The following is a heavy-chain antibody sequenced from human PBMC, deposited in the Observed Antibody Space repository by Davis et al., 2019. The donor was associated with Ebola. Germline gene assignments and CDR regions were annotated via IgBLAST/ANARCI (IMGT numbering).Heavy chain of an antibody. V-gene: IGHV4-34*01. D-gene: IGHD3-22*01. J-gene: IGHJ4*02. CDR3: AHYDSKLVR. CDR2: TNHSGST. CDR1: GGSFSGYY. Sequence: SETLSLTCAVYGGSFSGYYWSWIRQPPGKGLEWIGETNHSGSTNYNPSLKSRVTISVDTSKNQFSLKLSSVTAADTAVYYCAHYDSKLVRWGQGTLVTVSS.